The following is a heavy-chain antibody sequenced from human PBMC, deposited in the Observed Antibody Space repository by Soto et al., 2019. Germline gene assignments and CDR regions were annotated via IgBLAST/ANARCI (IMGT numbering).Heavy chain of an antibody. CDR3: ATESHDILTGPPGVCDFDL. V-gene: IGHV4-34*01. CDR1: GGSFSGYY. CDR2: INDRGSI. J-gene: IGHJ2*01. Sequence: QVQLQQWGAGPLRPLETLSLTCGVSGGSFSGYYWAWIRQSPGKGLEWIGEINDRGSINYNPSLKSRLSISVDTSKNHYALNLRSVPAADTAVYYCATESHDILTGPPGVCDFDLWGRGTLVSVSS. D-gene: IGHD3-9*01.